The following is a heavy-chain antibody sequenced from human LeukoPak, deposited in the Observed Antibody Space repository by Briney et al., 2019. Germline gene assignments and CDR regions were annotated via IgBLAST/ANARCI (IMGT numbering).Heavy chain of an antibody. J-gene: IGHJ4*02. CDR3: ARGDVWSGYYMYYFDY. CDR2: ISYGGNNK. D-gene: IGHD3-3*01. CDR1: EFTFSNYA. Sequence: GGSLRLSCVASEFTFSNYAMHWVRQAPVEGLEWLAVISYGGNNKFYADSVKGRFTISRDNSKNTLYLQMNSLRDEDTAVYYCARGDVWSGYYMYYFDYWGQGTLVTVSS. V-gene: IGHV3-30-3*01.